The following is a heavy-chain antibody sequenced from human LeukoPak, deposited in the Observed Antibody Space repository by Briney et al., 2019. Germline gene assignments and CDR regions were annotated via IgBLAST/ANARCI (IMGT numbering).Heavy chain of an antibody. CDR3: ARWACTNGVCYPGGDFDL. CDR1: GYSFTSYW. Sequence: GESLKISCKGSGYSFTSYWIGWVRQMPGKGLEWMGIIYPGDSDTRYSPSFQGQVTISADKSISTAYLQWSSLKASDTAIYYCARWACTNGVCYPGGDFDLWGRGTLVTVSS. J-gene: IGHJ2*01. CDR2: IYPGDSDT. D-gene: IGHD2-8*01. V-gene: IGHV5-51*01.